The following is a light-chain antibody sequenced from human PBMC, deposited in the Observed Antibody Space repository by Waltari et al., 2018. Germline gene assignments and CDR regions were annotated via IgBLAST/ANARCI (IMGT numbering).Light chain of an antibody. J-gene: IGLJ2*01. V-gene: IGLV3-1*01. CDR3: QAWDSSTVV. CDR1: KLGDKY. Sequence: SYELTQPPSVSVSPGQTASITCAGDKLGDKYAYWNQQKPGQSPALAIYQDSKRPSGIPERVSGSNSGNTATLTLSGTQAMDEADYYCQAWDSSTVVFGGGTKLTV. CDR2: QDS.